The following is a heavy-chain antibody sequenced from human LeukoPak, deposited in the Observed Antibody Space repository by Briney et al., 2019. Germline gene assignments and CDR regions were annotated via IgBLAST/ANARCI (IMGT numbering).Heavy chain of an antibody. CDR3: ARPSVGANDAFDI. CDR1: GYTFTRYA. D-gene: IGHD1-26*01. J-gene: IGHJ3*02. V-gene: IGHV7-4-1*02. Sequence: WASVKVSCKASGYTFTRYAMNWVRQAPGQGLEWMGWINTNTGNPTHAQDFTGRFVFSVDTSVSTAYLQISNLKAEDTAVYYCARPSVGANDAFDIWGQGTMVTVSS. CDR2: INTNTGNP.